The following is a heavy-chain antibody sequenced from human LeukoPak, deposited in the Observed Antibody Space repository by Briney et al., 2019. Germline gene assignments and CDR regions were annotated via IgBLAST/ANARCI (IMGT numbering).Heavy chain of an antibody. J-gene: IGHJ3*02. Sequence: SETLSLTCTVSGGSISSYYWSWIRQPPGKGLEWIGYIYYSGSTNYNPSLKSRVTISVDTSKNQFSLKLSSVTAADTAVYYCAGIYNYYDSSGPHDAFDIWGQGTMVTVSS. CDR3: AGIYNYYDSSGPHDAFDI. CDR1: GGSISSYY. CDR2: IYYSGST. D-gene: IGHD3-22*01. V-gene: IGHV4-59*08.